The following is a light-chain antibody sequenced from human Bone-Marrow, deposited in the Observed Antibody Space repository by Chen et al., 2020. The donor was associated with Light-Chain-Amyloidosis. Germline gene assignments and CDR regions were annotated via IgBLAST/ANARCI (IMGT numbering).Light chain of an antibody. CDR3: QHNFNTPRS. CDR2: GAS. Sequence: DIQMTQSPSSLSASVGDRLTITCRASQAISTFLNGYQQKPGKAPRVLIYGASTLQSGVPSRFSGSGSGTDFTLTISGLQPEDFAPSYCQHNFNTPRSFGGVTKVEIK. CDR1: QAISTF. V-gene: IGKV1-39*01. J-gene: IGKJ4*01.